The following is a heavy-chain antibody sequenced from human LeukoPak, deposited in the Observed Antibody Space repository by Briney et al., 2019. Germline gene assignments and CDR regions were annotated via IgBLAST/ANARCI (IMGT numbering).Heavy chain of an antibody. CDR1: GGTFSSYA. V-gene: IGHV1-69*06. CDR3: ARDFTKRYCSSTSCSSYNWFDP. Sequence: SVKVSCKDSGGTFSSYAISWVRQAPGQGLEWMGGFIPIFGTANYAQNFQGRVTITADKSTRTAYMELSSLRSEDTAVYYCARDFTKRYCSSTSCSSYNWFDPWGQGTLVTVSS. CDR2: FIPIFGTA. D-gene: IGHD2-2*01. J-gene: IGHJ5*02.